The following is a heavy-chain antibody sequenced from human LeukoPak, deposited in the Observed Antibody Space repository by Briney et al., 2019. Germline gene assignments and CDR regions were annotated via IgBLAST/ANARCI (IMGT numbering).Heavy chain of an antibody. V-gene: IGHV4-59*11. CDR3: TRSIYNDY. CDR2: IYYSGST. D-gene: IGHD3-10*01. CDR1: GGSISGHY. Sequence: SETLCLTCTVSGGSISGHYCTWVRQPPGKGLEWSGFIYYSGSTNYNPSLKSRVTISIDTSKNQFSLRLTSVTAADTAVYYCTRSIYNDYWGQGTLVTVSS. J-gene: IGHJ4*02.